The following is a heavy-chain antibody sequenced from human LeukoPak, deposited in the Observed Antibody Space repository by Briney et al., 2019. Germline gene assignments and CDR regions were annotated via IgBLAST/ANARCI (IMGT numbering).Heavy chain of an antibody. D-gene: IGHD3-10*01. J-gene: IGHJ4*02. CDR1: GFTFSSYG. V-gene: IGHV3-30*18. Sequence: GGSLRLSCAASGFTFSSYGMHWVRQAPGKGLEWVAVISYDGSNKYYADSVKGRFTISRDNSKNTLYLQMNSLRAEDTAVYYCAKGLYYYGSGSYGNGPLDYWGQGTLVTVSS. CDR3: AKGLYYYGSGSYGNGPLDY. CDR2: ISYDGSNK.